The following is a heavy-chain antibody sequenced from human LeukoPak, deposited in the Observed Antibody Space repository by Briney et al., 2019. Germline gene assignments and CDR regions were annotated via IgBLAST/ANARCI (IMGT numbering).Heavy chain of an antibody. CDR1: GGSVSSGSYY. J-gene: IGHJ4*02. CDR2: IYYSGGT. CDR3: ARETRFPETAAQFLDY. D-gene: IGHD2-21*02. Sequence: SETLSLTCTVSGGSVSSGSYYWSWIRQPPGKGLEWIGYIYYSGGTNYNPSLKSRVTISVDTSKNQFSLKLSSVTAADTAVYYCARETRFPETAAQFLDYWGQGTLVTVSS. V-gene: IGHV4-61*01.